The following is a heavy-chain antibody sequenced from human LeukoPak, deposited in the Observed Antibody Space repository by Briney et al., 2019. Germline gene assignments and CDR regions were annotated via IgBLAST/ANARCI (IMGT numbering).Heavy chain of an antibody. CDR1: GHSLTELS. CDR2: FDPEAGAT. J-gene: IGHJ4*02. Sequence: ASVKVSCKVSGHSLTELSIHWVRQAPGKGLEWMGGFDPEAGATLYAQSFQDRVIMTEDTSIDTTYMGLTSLRSDDTAVYFCATDLAVAASGGFDYWGQGTLITVSS. D-gene: IGHD6-19*01. CDR3: ATDLAVAASGGFDY. V-gene: IGHV1-24*01.